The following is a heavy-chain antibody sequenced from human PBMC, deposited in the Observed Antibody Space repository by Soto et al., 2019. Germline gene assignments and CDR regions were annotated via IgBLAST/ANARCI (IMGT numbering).Heavy chain of an antibody. Sequence: QVQLVQSGAEVKKPGASVKVSCKASGYTFTSYGISWVRQAPGQGLEWMGWISANNGNTNYAQKVQGRVTRTTDKSTSPAYMELRRLRSDDTAVYYGARDRGSYALDYWGQGTLVTVSS. D-gene: IGHD1-26*01. CDR2: ISANNGNT. V-gene: IGHV1-18*01. J-gene: IGHJ4*02. CDR1: GYTFTSYG. CDR3: ARDRGSYALDY.